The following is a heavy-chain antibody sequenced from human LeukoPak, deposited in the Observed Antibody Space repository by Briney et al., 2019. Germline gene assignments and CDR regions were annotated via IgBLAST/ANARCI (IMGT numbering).Heavy chain of an antibody. J-gene: IGHJ5*02. CDR2: ISSSSSYI. Sequence: GGSLRLSCAASGFTLSSYSMHWVRQAPGKGLEWVSSISSSSSYIYYADSVKGRFTISRGIAKNSLFLQMNSLRAEDTAVYYCARGSSNSGSYYNWFDPWGQGTLVTVSS. CDR3: ARGSSNSGSYYNWFDP. CDR1: GFTLSSYS. D-gene: IGHD1-26*01. V-gene: IGHV3-21*01.